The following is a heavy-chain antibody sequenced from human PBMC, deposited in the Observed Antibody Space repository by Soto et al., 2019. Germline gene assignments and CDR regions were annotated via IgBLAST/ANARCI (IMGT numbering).Heavy chain of an antibody. J-gene: IGHJ1*01. D-gene: IGHD3-16*01. Sequence: DVYLVESGGGLVQPGGSLRLSCTASGFTLSSYSMNWVRQAPGKGPEWVSHISSNSDTVDYADSVKGRFTISRDNARNSLSLQMNSLRAKDTAVYYCARVGLKFLLGGEFFQVWGQGTLVTVSS. V-gene: IGHV3-48*01. CDR3: ARVGLKFLLGGEFFQV. CDR1: GFTLSSYS. CDR2: ISSNSDTV.